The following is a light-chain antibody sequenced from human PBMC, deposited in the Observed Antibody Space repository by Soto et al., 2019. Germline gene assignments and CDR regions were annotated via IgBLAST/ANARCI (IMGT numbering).Light chain of an antibody. CDR1: QSVSSSY. V-gene: IGKV3-20*01. Sequence: EIVMTQSPATLSVSPGERATLSCRASQSVSSSYLAWYQQKPGQAPRLLIYDASNRATGIPARFSGSGSGTDFTLTISRLEPEDFAVYYCQQYGSSPITFGQGTRLEIK. J-gene: IGKJ5*01. CDR3: QQYGSSPIT. CDR2: DAS.